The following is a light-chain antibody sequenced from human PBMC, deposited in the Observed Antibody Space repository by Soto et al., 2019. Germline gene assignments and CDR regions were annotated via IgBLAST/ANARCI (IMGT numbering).Light chain of an antibody. CDR1: QSVSSSY. CDR2: GAS. J-gene: IGKJ5*01. Sequence: EIVLTQSPDTLSLSPGESATLSCRASQSVSSSYLSWYQQKPGRAPRLLIYGASNRATGIPDSFSGSESGTAFTLTISRLEPEDFVVFYCQQYDASITFGQGTRLEIE. V-gene: IGKV3-20*01. CDR3: QQYDASIT.